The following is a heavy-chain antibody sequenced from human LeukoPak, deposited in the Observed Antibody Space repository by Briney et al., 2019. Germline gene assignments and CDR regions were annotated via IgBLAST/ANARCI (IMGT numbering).Heavy chain of an antibody. Sequence: GGSLRLSCAASGFTFSSYWMSWVRQAPGKGLEWVANMYQDGSEKYYVDSVKGRFTISRDNSKNTLYLEMNSLRAEDTAVYYCAKEISGGSSRSFDIWGQGTMVTVSS. V-gene: IGHV3-7*01. CDR3: AKEISGGSSRSFDI. J-gene: IGHJ3*02. CDR1: GFTFSSYW. CDR2: MYQDGSEK. D-gene: IGHD6-13*01.